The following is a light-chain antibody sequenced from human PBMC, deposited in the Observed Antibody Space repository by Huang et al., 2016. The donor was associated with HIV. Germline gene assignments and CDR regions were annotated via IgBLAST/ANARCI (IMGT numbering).Light chain of an antibody. CDR3: QQYYHYPPLT. V-gene: IGKV1-8*01. CDR2: SAS. CDR1: QDIGSS. J-gene: IGKJ4*01. Sequence: AIRITQSPSSLSASTGERVNITCRASQDIGSSLAWYQQKPGKAPKLLMDSASSLQNAVPSRFSGSGYGTDFTLAISCLQSEDFATYYCQQYYHYPPLTFGGGTKVEIK.